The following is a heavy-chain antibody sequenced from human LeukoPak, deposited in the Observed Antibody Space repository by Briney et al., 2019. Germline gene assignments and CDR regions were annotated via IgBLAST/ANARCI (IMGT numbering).Heavy chain of an antibody. Sequence: APVKVSCKVSGYTLTELSMHWVRQAPGKGLEWMGGFDPEDGETIYAQKFQGRVTMTEDTSTDTAYMELSSLRSEDTAVYYCATNQRGSSSRLRGAFDIWGQGTMVTVSS. CDR3: ATNQRGSSSRLRGAFDI. D-gene: IGHD6-6*01. CDR1: GYTLTELS. J-gene: IGHJ3*02. V-gene: IGHV1-24*01. CDR2: FDPEDGET.